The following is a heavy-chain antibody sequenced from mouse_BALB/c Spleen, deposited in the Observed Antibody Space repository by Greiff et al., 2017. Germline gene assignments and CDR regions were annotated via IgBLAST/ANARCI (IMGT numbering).Heavy chain of an antibody. CDR2: IWAGGST. D-gene: IGHD2-4*01. J-gene: IGHJ2*01. V-gene: IGHV2-9*02. Sequence: QVQLKESGPGLVAPSQSLSITCTASGFSLTSYGVHWVRQPPGKGLEWLGVIWAGGSTNYNSAHMSRLSISKDNSKSQVFLKMNSLQTDDTAMYYCARDLGLRRFWFAYWGQGTTLTVSS. CDR3: ARDLGLRRFWFAY. CDR1: GFSLTSYG.